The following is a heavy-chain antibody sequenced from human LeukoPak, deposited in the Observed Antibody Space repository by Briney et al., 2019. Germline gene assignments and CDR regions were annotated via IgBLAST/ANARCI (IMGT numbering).Heavy chain of an antibody. CDR1: GYTFTSYY. V-gene: IGHV1-46*01. Sequence: ASVKVSCKASGYTFTSYYMHWVRQAPGQGLEWMGIINPSGGSTSYAQKFQGRVTMTRDTSTSTVYMELSSLRSEDTAVYYCARAYYYDSSGYYFDFDYWGQGTLVTVSS. CDR2: INPSGGST. CDR3: ARAYYYDSSGYYFDFDY. D-gene: IGHD3-22*01. J-gene: IGHJ4*02.